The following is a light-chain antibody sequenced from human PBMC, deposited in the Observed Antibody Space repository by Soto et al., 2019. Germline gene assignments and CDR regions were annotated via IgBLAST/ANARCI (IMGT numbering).Light chain of an antibody. V-gene: IGLV2-14*01. CDR2: DVS. CDR1: SRDIGTYKY. J-gene: IGLJ2*01. Sequence: LTQPASVSGSPGQSITFSCSGTSRDIGTYKYVSWYQQYPGKAPKLMIYDVSDRPSGVSNRFSGSKSGNTASLTISGLQAEDEADYYCSSYTSSSTQVFGGGTKVTVL. CDR3: SSYTSSSTQV.